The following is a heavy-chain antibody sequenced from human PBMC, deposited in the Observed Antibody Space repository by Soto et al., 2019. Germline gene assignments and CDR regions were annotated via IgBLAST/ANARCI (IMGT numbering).Heavy chain of an antibody. D-gene: IGHD1-1*01. J-gene: IGHJ4*02. Sequence: GGSLRLSCAASGFAFGSYWMHWVRQAPGKGLVWVSRISQDGAIATQADSVKGRFTLSSDNAKNTLFRQMNSVRADDRAVYYCLRFQRHGNEFADTGGQETVVPVPS. CDR1: GFAFGSYW. CDR3: LRFQRHGNEFADT. V-gene: IGHV3-74*01. CDR2: ISQDGAIA.